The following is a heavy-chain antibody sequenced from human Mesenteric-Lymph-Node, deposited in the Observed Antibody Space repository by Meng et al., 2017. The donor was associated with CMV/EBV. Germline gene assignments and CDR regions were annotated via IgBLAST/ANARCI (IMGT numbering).Heavy chain of an antibody. J-gene: IGHJ4*02. CDR2: ISSSSSYI. CDR1: GFTFSSYS. D-gene: IGHD6-6*01. Sequence: GGSLRLSCAASGFTFSSYSMNWVRQAPGKGLEWVSSISSSSSYIYYADSVKGRFTISRDNAKNSLYLQMNSLRAEDTAVYYCARWEGHSSSLDYWGQGTLVTVSS. V-gene: IGHV3-21*01. CDR3: ARWEGHSSSLDY.